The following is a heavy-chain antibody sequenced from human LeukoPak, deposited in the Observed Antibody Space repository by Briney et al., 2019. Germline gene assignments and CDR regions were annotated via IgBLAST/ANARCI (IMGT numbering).Heavy chain of an antibody. Sequence: PSEPLSLTCTVSGGSISSSRYYWGWIRQPPGKGLEWIGSIYYSGSTYYNPSLKSRVTISVDTSKNQFSLKLGSVTAADTAVYYCARHDWYFDLWGRGTLVTVSS. CDR2: IYYSGST. CDR3: ARHDWYFDL. CDR1: GGSISSSRYY. J-gene: IGHJ2*01. V-gene: IGHV4-39*01.